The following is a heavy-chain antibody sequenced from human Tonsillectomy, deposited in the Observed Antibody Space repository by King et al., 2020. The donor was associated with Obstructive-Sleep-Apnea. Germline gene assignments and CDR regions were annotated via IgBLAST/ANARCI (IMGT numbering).Heavy chain of an antibody. CDR2: IGGSGAST. D-gene: IGHD6-13*01. V-gene: IGHV3-23*04. J-gene: IGHJ4*02. CDR1: GFTFSSSA. CDR3: AKISGGIASASNFDY. Sequence: VQLVESGGGSVQPGGSLRLSCAASGFTFSSSAMSWVRQAPGKGLEWVSAIGGSGASTYYADSVKGRFTISRDNSRNTLYLQMKSLRGEDAAIYYCAKISGGIASASNFDYWGQGTLVTVSS.